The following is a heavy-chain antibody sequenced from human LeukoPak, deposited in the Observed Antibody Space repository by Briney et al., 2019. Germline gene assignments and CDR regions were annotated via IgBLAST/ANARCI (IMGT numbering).Heavy chain of an antibody. J-gene: IGHJ6*03. CDR3: ARQEGDSGWYPLYYYYYMDV. Sequence: SGTLSLTCAVSGGSISSSNWWSWVRQPPGKGLEWIGEIYHSGSTNYNPSLKSRVTISVDTSKNQFSLKLSSVTAADTAVYYCARQEGDSGWYPLYYYYYMDVWGKGTTVTISS. D-gene: IGHD6-19*01. V-gene: IGHV4-4*02. CDR1: GGSISSSNW. CDR2: IYHSGST.